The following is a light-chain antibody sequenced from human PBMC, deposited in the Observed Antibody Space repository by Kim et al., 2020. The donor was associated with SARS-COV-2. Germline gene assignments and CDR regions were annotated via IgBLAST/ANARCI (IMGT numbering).Light chain of an antibody. J-gene: IGLJ2*01. V-gene: IGLV3-21*04. CDR3: QVWDSGSDHVL. CDR2: FDS. Sequence: SYELTQPPSVSVAPGKTARITCGGNNIGSKSVHWYQQKPGQAPVLVIYFDSDRPSGIPERFSGSNSGNTATLTISRVEAGDEADYYCQVWDSGSDHVLFGGGTQLTVL. CDR1: NIGSKS.